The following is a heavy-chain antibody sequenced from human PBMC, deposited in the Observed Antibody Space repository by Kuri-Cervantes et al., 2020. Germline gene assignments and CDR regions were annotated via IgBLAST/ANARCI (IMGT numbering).Heavy chain of an antibody. CDR2: ISSSGSTI. V-gene: IGHV3-11*01. CDR3: ARPPRYDSSGYRDYFDY. J-gene: IGHJ4*02. D-gene: IGHD3-22*01. CDR1: GFTFSDYY. Sequence: LSLTCAASGFTFSDYYMSWIRQAPGKGLEWVSYISSSGSTIYYADSVKGRFTISRDNAKNSLYLQMNSLRAEDTAVYYCARPPRYDSSGYRDYFDYWGQGTLVTVSS.